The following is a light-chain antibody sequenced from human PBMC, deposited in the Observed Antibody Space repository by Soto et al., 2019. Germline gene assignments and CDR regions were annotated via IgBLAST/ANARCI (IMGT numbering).Light chain of an antibody. CDR1: SSDVGGYNY. Sequence: QSVLTQPPSASGSPGQSVTISCTGTSSDVGGYNYVSWYQQHPGKAPRLMIYASSNRPSGVSHRFSGSRSGNTASLTISGLQAEDEADYFCSSYTSGSTLYVFGSGTKVTVL. CDR3: SSYTSGSTLYV. V-gene: IGLV2-14*01. J-gene: IGLJ1*01. CDR2: ASS.